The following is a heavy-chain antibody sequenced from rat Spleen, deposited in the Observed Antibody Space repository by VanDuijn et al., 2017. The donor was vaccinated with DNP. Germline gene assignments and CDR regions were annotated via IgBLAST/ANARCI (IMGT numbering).Heavy chain of an antibody. V-gene: IGHV5-58*01. CDR2: LSYEGRST. D-gene: IGHD1-11*01. Sequence: EVQLVESGGGVVQPGKSLKLSCVASGFTFSSYWMYWIRQAPGKGLEWVASLSYEGRSTYYGDSVKGRFTISRDNAENTLYLQMNSLRSEDTATYYCARMHYGCDNWGQGVMVTVSS. J-gene: IGHJ2*01. CDR1: GFTFSSYW. CDR3: ARMHYGCDN.